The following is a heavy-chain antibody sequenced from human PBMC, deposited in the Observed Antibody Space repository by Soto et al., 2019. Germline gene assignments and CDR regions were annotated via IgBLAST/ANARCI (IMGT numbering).Heavy chain of an antibody. D-gene: IGHD3-22*01. Sequence: ETLSRTCTVSGGSISSYYWSWIRQPPGKGLEWIGYIYYSGSTNYNPSLKSRVTISVDTSKNQFSLKLSSVTAADTAVYYCARGMILDYYESSGYLDDFDIWGQVTTAT. CDR2: IYYSGST. J-gene: IGHJ3*02. CDR3: ARGMILDYYESSGYLDDFDI. V-gene: IGHV4-59*01. CDR1: GGSISSYY.